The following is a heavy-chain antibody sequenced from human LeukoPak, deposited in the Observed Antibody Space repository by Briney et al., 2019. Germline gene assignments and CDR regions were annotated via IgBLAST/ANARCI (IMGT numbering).Heavy chain of an antibody. D-gene: IGHD2-2*01. V-gene: IGHV3-7*03. CDR3: ARDRIRYCSSTSCYHWFDP. J-gene: IGHJ5*02. CDR1: GFTFSSNW. Sequence: GGSLRLSCAASGFTFSSNWMSWVRQAPGKGPEWVANIKPDGSEKYYVDSVKGRFTISRDNAKNSLYLQMNSLRSEDTAVYYCARDRIRYCSSTSCYHWFDPWGQGTLVTVSS. CDR2: IKPDGSEK.